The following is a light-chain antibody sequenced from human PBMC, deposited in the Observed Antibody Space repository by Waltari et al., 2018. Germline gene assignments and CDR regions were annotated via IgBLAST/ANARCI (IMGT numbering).Light chain of an antibody. CDR1: QTIHSY. CDR2: AAT. J-gene: IGKJ1*01. CDR3: QESYTAPRT. V-gene: IGKV1-39*01. Sequence: DIQITHSPSSLAASVGDSVTITCRASQTIHSYLNWYQQKSGKAPKLLFYAATNLHSGVPSRFSGSGSGTEFTLTITRLQPEDFATYYCQESYTAPRTCGPGTRV.